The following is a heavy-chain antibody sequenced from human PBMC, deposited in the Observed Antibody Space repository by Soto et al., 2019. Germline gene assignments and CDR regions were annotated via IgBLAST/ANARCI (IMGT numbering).Heavy chain of an antibody. D-gene: IGHD2-21*01. CDR1: GFSLSSSEVG. J-gene: IGHJ5*02. V-gene: IGHV2-5*01. CDR3: VHSRLFDWFNP. Sequence: SGPTLVNPTQTLTLTCTFSGFSLSSSEVGVGWIRQPPGKALEWLALIFWNDDERYNPSLKSRLTITKDISKNQVVLTMTNMEPVYKATNYCVHSRLFDWFNPWGHGTLVTVSP. CDR2: IFWNDDE.